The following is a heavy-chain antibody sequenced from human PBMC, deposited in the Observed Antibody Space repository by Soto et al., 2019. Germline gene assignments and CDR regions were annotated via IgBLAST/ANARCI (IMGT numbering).Heavy chain of an antibody. D-gene: IGHD6-6*01. CDR3: ARDSKVRDSRSSFGNYYYGMDV. CDR1: GGSISSGGYY. V-gene: IGHV4-31*03. Sequence: QVQLQESGPGLVKPSQTLSLTCTVSGGSISSGGYYWSWIRQHPGKGLEWIGYIDYSGSTYYNPSLKSRVIISVDTSKNQFYLKLSSVTAADTAVYYCARDSKVRDSRSSFGNYYYGMDVWGQGTTVTVSS. CDR2: IDYSGST. J-gene: IGHJ6*02.